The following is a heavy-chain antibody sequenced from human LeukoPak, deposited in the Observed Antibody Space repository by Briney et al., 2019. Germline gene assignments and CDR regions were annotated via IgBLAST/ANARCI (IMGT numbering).Heavy chain of an antibody. V-gene: IGHV3-7*03. J-gene: IGHJ4*02. CDR2: IKQDGGEK. Sequence: GGSLRLSCAASEFTFSSYWMSWVRQAPGKGLEWVAIIKQDGGEKYYLDSVKGRFTVSRDNAKNSLYLQMNSLRAEDTAVYYCARARGGYDFGYWGQGTLVTVSS. CDR3: ARARGGYDFGY. D-gene: IGHD5-12*01. CDR1: EFTFSSYW.